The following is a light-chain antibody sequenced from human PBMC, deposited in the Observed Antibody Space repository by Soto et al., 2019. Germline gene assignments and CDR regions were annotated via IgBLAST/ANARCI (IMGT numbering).Light chain of an antibody. CDR1: SSDVGAYNY. CDR2: DVS. J-gene: IGLJ2*01. Sequence: QSALTQPASVSGSPGQSITISCTGTSSDVGAYNYVSWYQQHPGKVPKLMIYDVSNRPSGVSNRFSGSKSGNTASLTISGLQAEDEADYYCSSYTSSSTYVVFGGGTKLTVL. CDR3: SSYTSSSTYVV. V-gene: IGLV2-14*03.